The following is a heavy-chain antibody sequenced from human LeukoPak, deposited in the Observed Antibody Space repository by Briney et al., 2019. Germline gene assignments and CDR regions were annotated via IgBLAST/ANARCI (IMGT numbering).Heavy chain of an antibody. CDR2: IYYSGST. D-gene: IGHD3-22*01. CDR1: GGSISSYY. Sequence: SETLSLTCTVSGGSISSYYWSWIRQPPGKGLEWIGYIYYSGSTNYNPSLKSRVIISVDTSKNQFSLKLSSVTAADTAVYYCAGTYYYDSSGYYHYSLWGQGTLVTVSS. V-gene: IGHV4-59*01. J-gene: IGHJ4*02. CDR3: AGTYYYDSSGYYHYSL.